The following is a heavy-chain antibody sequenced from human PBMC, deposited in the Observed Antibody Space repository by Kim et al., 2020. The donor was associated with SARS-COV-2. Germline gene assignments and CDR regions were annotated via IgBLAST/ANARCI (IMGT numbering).Heavy chain of an antibody. CDR3: AREKGVQGVIIPIDY. V-gene: IGHV6-1*01. D-gene: IGHD3-10*01. CDR1: GDSVSSNSAA. J-gene: IGHJ4*02. Sequence: SQTLSLTCAISGDSVSSNSAAWNWIRQSPSRGLEWLGRTYYRSKWHNDYAVSVKSRITINPDTSKNQFSLQLNSVTPEDTAVYYCAREKGVQGVIIPIDYWGQGTLVTVSS. CDR2: TYYRSKWHN.